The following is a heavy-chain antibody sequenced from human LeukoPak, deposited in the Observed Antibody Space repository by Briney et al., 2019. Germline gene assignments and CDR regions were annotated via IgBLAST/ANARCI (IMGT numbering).Heavy chain of an antibody. V-gene: IGHV3-30-3*01. CDR1: GFTFSSYA. D-gene: IGHD3-22*01. J-gene: IGHJ4*02. Sequence: PGRSLRLSCAASGFTFSSYAMHWVRQAPGKGLEWVAVISYDGSNKYYADSVKGRFTISRDNSKNTLYLQMNSLRAEDTAVYYCARASTGTKYYYDSSGYFEPGDYWGQGTLVTVSS. CDR3: ARASTGTKYYYDSSGYFEPGDY. CDR2: ISYDGSNK.